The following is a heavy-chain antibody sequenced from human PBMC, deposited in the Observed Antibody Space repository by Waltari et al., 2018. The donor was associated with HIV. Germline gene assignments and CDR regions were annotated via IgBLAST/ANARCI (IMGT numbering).Heavy chain of an antibody. J-gene: IGHJ4*02. CDR3: ARRSYSYFDY. CDR1: GGSISSYY. V-gene: IGHV4-59*01. D-gene: IGHD1-26*01. CDR2: IYYSGST. Sequence: QVQLQESGPGLVKPSETLSLTCTVSGGSISSYYWSWIRQPPGKGLGWIGYIYYSGSTNYNPALKGRVTISVDTSKNQFSLKLSSVTAADTAVYYCARRSYSYFDYWGQGTLVTVSS.